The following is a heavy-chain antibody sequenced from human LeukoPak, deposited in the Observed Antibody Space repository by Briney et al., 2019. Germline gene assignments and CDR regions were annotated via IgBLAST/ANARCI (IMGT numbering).Heavy chain of an antibody. CDR3: AKSEASYYDSSGYIDY. CDR2: ISGSGGST. D-gene: IGHD3-22*01. J-gene: IGHJ4*02. V-gene: IGHV3-23*01. CDR1: GFTFSSYA. Sequence: PGGSLRLSCAASGFTFSSYAMSWVRQAPGKGPEWVSAISGSGGSTYYADSVKGRFTISRDNSKNTLYLQMNSLRAEDTAVYYCAKSEASYYDSSGYIDYWGQGTLVTVSS.